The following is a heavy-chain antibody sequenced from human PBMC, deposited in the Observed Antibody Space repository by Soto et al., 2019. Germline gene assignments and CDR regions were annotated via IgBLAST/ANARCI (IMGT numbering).Heavy chain of an antibody. CDR2: INWNSGSI. D-gene: IGHD3-10*01. J-gene: IGHJ4*02. CDR3: GAKEGDILLWVGESVH. Sequence: EVRLVESGGGPAQPGGSLRLSCATSGFKFEEYAMQWVRQGPGKGLEWVSGINWNSGSIDYADSVKGRFTISRDNVKKALFLQMDSLRTEDTAFYDCGAKEGDILLWVGESVHWGQGTLVTVSS. V-gene: IGHV3-9*01. CDR1: GFKFEEYA.